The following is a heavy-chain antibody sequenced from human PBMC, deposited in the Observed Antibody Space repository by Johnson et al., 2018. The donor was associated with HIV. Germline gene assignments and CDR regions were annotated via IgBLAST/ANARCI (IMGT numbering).Heavy chain of an antibody. V-gene: IGHV3-11*01. Sequence: QVQLVESGGGLVQPGGSLRLSCAASGFTVSSNYMSWVRQAPGKGLEWVSYISSSGSPMYHADSVKGRFTISRDNAKNSLYLQMNSLRAEDTAIYYCAKHMRNWDSDAFDIWGQGTMVTVSS. CDR1: GFTVSSNY. J-gene: IGHJ3*02. D-gene: IGHD1-7*01. CDR2: ISSSGSPM. CDR3: AKHMRNWDSDAFDI.